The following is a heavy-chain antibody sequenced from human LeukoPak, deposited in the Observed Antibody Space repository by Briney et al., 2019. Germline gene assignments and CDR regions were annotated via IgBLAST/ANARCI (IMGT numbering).Heavy chain of an antibody. CDR2: INWNGGST. CDR1: GFTFDDYG. D-gene: IGHD4-17*01. V-gene: IGHV3-20*04. Sequence: GGSLRLAWAASGFTFDDYGMSWVRQAPGKGLEWVSGINWNGGSTGYADSVKGRFTISRDNAKNSLYLQMNSLRAEDTALYYCARDLGYGALDPWGQGTLVTVSS. CDR3: ARDLGYGALDP. J-gene: IGHJ5*02.